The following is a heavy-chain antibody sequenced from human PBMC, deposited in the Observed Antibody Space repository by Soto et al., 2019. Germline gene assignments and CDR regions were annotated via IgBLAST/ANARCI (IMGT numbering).Heavy chain of an antibody. CDR2: VRSKTYGGTT. Sequence: SLRLSCTASGFTFADYAVRWFRQAPGKGLEWIGFVRSKTYGGTTEYAAFVNGRFTISRDDSKSMAYLQVDSLRSEDTAVYYCVAENLGRLHWGQGTLVTVSS. CDR1: GFTFADYA. CDR3: VAENLGRLH. J-gene: IGHJ4*02. V-gene: IGHV3-49*03. D-gene: IGHD1-26*01.